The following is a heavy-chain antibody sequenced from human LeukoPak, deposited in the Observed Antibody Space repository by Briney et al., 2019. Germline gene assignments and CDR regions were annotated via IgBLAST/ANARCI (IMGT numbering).Heavy chain of an antibody. CDR2: IKSKTDGGTT. CDR3: TTVKASGWFDLGLDY. CDR1: GFTFSSYG. D-gene: IGHD6-19*01. Sequence: GGSLRLSCAASGFTFSSYGMSWVRQAPGRGLERVGRIKSKTDGGTTDYAAPVKGRFTISRDDSKNTLYLQMNSLKTEDTAVYYCTTVKASGWFDLGLDYWGQGTLVTVSS. J-gene: IGHJ4*02. V-gene: IGHV3-15*01.